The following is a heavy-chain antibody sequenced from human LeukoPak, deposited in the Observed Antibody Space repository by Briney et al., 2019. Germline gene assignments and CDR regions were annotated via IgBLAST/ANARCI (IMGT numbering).Heavy chain of an antibody. CDR3: ARDLGWFGELSTFDY. J-gene: IGHJ4*02. V-gene: IGHV1-2*02. Sequence: GSVKVSCKASGYTFTGYYTHWVRQAPGQGLEWMGWINPNSGGTNYAQKFQGRVTMTRDTSISTAYMELRSLRSDDTAVYYCARDLGWFGELSTFDYWGQGTLVTVSS. CDR1: GYTFTGYY. CDR2: INPNSGGT. D-gene: IGHD3-10*01.